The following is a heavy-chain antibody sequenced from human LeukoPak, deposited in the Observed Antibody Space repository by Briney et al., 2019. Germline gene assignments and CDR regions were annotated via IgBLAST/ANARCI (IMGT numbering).Heavy chain of an antibody. CDR2: ISGSGGGT. V-gene: IGHV3-23*01. Sequence: GGSLRLSCAASGFTFSSYAMSWVRQTPEKGLEWVATISGSGGGTYYADSVKGLFIISRDDSENTLYLQLNSLRAEDTAVYYCARLTTVTTPFDYWGQGTLVTVSS. CDR3: ARLTTVTTPFDY. CDR1: GFTFSSYA. J-gene: IGHJ4*02. D-gene: IGHD4-17*01.